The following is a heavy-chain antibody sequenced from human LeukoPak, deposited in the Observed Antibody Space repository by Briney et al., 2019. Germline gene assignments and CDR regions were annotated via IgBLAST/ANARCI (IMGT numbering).Heavy chain of an antibody. V-gene: IGHV3-23*01. J-gene: IGHJ4*02. D-gene: IGHD3-10*01. CDR2: ISGSGAIT. CDR3: VKDRVDGSGSQFDY. CDR1: GFSFNNYA. Sequence: GGSLRLSCVDSGFSFNNYAVTWVRQAPGKGLERVSVISGSGAITYYADSVKGRFTISRDNSKNTLYLQMNRLRAEDTAMYYCVKDRVDGSGSQFDYWGQGTLVTVSS.